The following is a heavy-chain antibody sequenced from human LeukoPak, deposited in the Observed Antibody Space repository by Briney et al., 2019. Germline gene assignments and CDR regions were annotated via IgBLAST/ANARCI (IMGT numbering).Heavy chain of an antibody. D-gene: IGHD3-3*01. CDR3: ARSYDFWSGYYPLDY. CDR2: INPVGGST. J-gene: IGHJ4*02. CDR1: GYTFTSYY. Sequence: ASVKVSCKASGYTFTSYYIHWVRQAPGQGLEWMGLINPVGGSTSYAQKFQGRVTMTRDTSTSTVYMELSSLRSEDTAVYYCARSYDFWSGYYPLDYWGQGTLVTVSS. V-gene: IGHV1-46*01.